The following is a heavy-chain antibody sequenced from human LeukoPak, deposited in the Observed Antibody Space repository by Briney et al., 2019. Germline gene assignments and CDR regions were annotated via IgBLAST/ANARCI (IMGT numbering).Heavy chain of an antibody. J-gene: IGHJ4*02. CDR3: AKALYGGHDY. CDR2: LSGNGNTI. V-gene: IGHV3-23*01. D-gene: IGHD4-23*01. Sequence: GGSLRLSCAASGFTFSTYAMSWVRQAPGKGLECVSALSGNGNTIYYADSVKGRFTISRDNSKNTLSLQMNRLIAGDAAVYYCAKALYGGHDYWGQGTMVTVS. CDR1: GFTFSTYA.